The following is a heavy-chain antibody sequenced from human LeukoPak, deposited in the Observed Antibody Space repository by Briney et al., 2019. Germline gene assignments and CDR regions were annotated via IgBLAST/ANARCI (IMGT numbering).Heavy chain of an antibody. J-gene: IGHJ4*02. CDR2: ISGSGDNT. Sequence: GGSLRLSCAASGFTFSSYAMSWVRQAPGKGLKWVSGISGSGDNTYYADSVKGRFTISRDNSKNTLYVQVNSLGTEDTAAYYCAKGSYYDSSGSFYFDYWGQGTLVTVSS. V-gene: IGHV3-23*01. CDR1: GFTFSSYA. D-gene: IGHD3-22*01. CDR3: AKGSYYDSSGSFYFDY.